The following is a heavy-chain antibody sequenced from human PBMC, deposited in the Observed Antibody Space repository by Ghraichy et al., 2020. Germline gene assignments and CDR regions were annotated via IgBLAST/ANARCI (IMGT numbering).Heavy chain of an antibody. Sequence: SETLSLTCTVSGGSISSSSYYWGWIRQPPGKGLEWIGSIYYSGSTYYNPSLKSRVTISVDTSKNQFSLKLSSVTAADTAVYYCARGGRFLEWLFSAFDSWGQGTIVTVSS. V-gene: IGHV4-39*07. D-gene: IGHD3-3*01. J-gene: IGHJ3*02. CDR2: IYYSGST. CDR1: GGSISSSSYY. CDR3: ARGGRFLEWLFSAFDS.